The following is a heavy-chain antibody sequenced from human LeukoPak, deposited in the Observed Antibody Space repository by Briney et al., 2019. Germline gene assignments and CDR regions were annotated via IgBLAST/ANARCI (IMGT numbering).Heavy chain of an antibody. CDR3: ASEPYGSGSFLGAFDI. CDR1: DDSIRSRAYY. V-gene: IGHV4-39*01. D-gene: IGHD3-10*01. Sequence: PSETLSLTCAVSDDSIRSRAYYWGWIRQPPGKGLEWIGSIYYSGSTYYNPSLKSRVTISIDTSKNQFSLKLSSVTAADTAVYYCASEPYGSGSFLGAFDIWGQGTMVTVSS. CDR2: IYYSGST. J-gene: IGHJ3*02.